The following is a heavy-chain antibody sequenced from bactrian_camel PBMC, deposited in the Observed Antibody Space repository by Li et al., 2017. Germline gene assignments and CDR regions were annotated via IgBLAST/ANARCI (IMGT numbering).Heavy chain of an antibody. CDR1: PYVFQHCG. CDR2: VTSDGST. J-gene: IGHJ4*01. CDR3: QADCCVGWAVDDCKF. D-gene: IGHD5*01. Sequence: VQLVESGGGSVQAGGSLKLSCSGPPYVFQHCGLGWYRQAPGQERELLTAVTSDGSTTWADSVKGRFTFSQDKTENTFHLQMNSLKTDDTAVYYCQADCCVGWAVDDCKFWGQGTQVTVS. V-gene: IGHV3S53*01.